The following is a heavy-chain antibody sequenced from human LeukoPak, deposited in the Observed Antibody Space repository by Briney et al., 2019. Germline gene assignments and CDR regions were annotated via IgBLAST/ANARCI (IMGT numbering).Heavy chain of an antibody. CDR3: ARGTIGYCSGGSCSRTARFDY. J-gene: IGHJ4*02. D-gene: IGHD2-15*01. Sequence: SETLSLTCAVYGGSFSGYYWSWIRQPPGKGLEWIGEINHSGSTNYNPSLKSRVTISVDTSKNQFSLKLSSVTAADTAVYYCARGTIGYCSGGSCSRTARFDYWGQGTLVTVSS. CDR1: GGSFSGYY. V-gene: IGHV4-34*01. CDR2: INHSGST.